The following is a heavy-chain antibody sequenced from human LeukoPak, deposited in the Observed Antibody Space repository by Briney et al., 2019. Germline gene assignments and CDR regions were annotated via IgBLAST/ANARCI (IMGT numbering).Heavy chain of an antibody. CDR1: GYTFTSYD. V-gene: IGHV1-8*01. CDR2: MNPNSGNT. Sequence: ASVKVSCKASGYTFTSYDINWVRQATGQGLEWMGWMNPNSGNTGYAQKFQGRVTMTRHTSISTAYMELSSLRSEDTAVYYCARGLLWFGEGVANMDVWGKGTTVTISS. J-gene: IGHJ6*03. D-gene: IGHD3-10*01. CDR3: ARGLLWFGEGVANMDV.